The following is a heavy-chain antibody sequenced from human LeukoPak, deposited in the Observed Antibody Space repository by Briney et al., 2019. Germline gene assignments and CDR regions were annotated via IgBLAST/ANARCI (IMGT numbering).Heavy chain of an antibody. V-gene: IGHV3-11*01. Sequence: VGSLRLSCAASGFTFSDYYMSWIRQAPGEGLEWGSYISSSGSTIYYADSVKGRFTISRDNAKNSLYLQMNSLRAEDTAVYYCAREFRDYYDSSGYYTPWAFDIWGQGTMVTVSS. D-gene: IGHD3-22*01. CDR3: AREFRDYYDSSGYYTPWAFDI. CDR1: GFTFSDYY. J-gene: IGHJ3*02. CDR2: ISSSGSTI.